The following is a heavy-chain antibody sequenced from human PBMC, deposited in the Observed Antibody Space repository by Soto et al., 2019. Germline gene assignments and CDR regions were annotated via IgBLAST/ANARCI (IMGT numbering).Heavy chain of an antibody. CDR2: ISAYNGNT. J-gene: IGHJ6*03. CDR1: GYTFTSYG. Sequence: ASVKVSCKASGYTFTSYGISWVRQAPGQGLEWMGWISAYNGNTNYAQKLQGRVTMTTGTSTSTAYMELRSLRSDDTAVYYCARGSGILWLHSYYYYYMDVWGKGTTVTVSS. CDR3: ARGSGILWLHSYYYYYMDV. D-gene: IGHD1-26*01. V-gene: IGHV1-18*01.